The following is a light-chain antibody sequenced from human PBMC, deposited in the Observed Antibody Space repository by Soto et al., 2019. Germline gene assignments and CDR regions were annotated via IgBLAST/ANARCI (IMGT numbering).Light chain of an antibody. V-gene: IGLV2-14*01. J-gene: IGLJ1*01. Sequence: QSALTQPASVSGSPGQSITISCTGTSSDIGRYNYVSWYQHHPGKAPQVMIYGVSNRHSGVSYRFSGSKSGNTASLTISGLQAEDEAEYYCSLGTTTSWVFGTGTKVTVL. CDR3: SLGTTTSWV. CDR1: SSDIGRYNY. CDR2: GVS.